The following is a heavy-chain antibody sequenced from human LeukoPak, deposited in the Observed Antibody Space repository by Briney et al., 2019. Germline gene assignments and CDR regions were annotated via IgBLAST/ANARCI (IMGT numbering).Heavy chain of an antibody. V-gene: IGHV3-9*01. D-gene: IGHD2-15*01. CDR3: AKDSGSGIGPFDY. J-gene: IGHJ4*02. Sequence: GGSLRLSCAASGFTFDDYAMHWVRQAPGKGLEWVSGISWNSGSIGYADSVKGRLTISRDNAKNSLYLQMNSLRAEDTALYYCAKDSGSGIGPFDYWGQGTLVTVSS. CDR1: GFTFDDYA. CDR2: ISWNSGSI.